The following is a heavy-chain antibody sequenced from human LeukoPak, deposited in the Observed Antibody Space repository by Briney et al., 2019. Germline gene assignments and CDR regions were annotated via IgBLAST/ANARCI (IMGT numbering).Heavy chain of an antibody. CDR3: ARDGRRDSSPNWFDP. V-gene: IGHV4-34*01. D-gene: IGHD3-22*01. J-gene: IGHJ5*02. Sequence: SETLFLTCTVSGGSISNYYWSWIRQPPGKGLEWIGEINHSGSTNYNPSLKSRVTISVDTSKNQFSLKLSSVTAADTAVYYCARDGRRDSSPNWFDPWGQGTLVTVSS. CDR1: GGSISNYY. CDR2: INHSGST.